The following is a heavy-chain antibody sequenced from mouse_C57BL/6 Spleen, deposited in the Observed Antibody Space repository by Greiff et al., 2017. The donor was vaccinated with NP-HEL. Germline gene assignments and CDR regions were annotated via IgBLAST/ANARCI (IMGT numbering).Heavy chain of an antibody. CDR1: GYAFSSYW. J-gene: IGHJ3*01. D-gene: IGHD3-1*01. CDR2: IYPGDGDT. Sequence: LKQSGASVKISCKSSGYAFSSYWMNWVKQRPGKGLEWLGQIYPGDGDTNYNGKFKGKATLTADKSSSTAYMQLSSLTSEDSAVYFCARSSGGFAYWGQGTLVTVSA. CDR3: ARSSGGFAY. V-gene: IGHV1-80*01.